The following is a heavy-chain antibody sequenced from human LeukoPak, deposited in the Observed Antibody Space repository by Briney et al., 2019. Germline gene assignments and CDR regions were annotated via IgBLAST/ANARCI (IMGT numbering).Heavy chain of an antibody. V-gene: IGHV3-23*01. J-gene: IGHJ4*02. CDR2: ISAAGGST. CDR1: GFTFSSYA. Sequence: PGGSLRLSCAASGFTFSSYAMNWVRQAPGKGLEWVSAISAAGGSTYYADSVKGRFTISRDNSKDTLYLQMNSLRAEDTAVYYCAKATGTFYYFDYWGQGTLVTVSS. CDR3: AKATGTFYYFDY. D-gene: IGHD1-1*01.